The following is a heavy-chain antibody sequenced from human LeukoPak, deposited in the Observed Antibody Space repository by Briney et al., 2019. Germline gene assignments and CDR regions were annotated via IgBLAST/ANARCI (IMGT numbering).Heavy chain of an antibody. CDR2: IYPGDSGT. J-gene: IGHJ4*02. Sequence: GESLKISCKGSGYSFTSYWIGWGHQMPGKGVEGMGMIYPGDSGTRYSPSFQGQVTISADKSISTAYLQSRSLKASDTAMYSGARVLKDYGSGSYPDYWGQGTLVTVSS. CDR1: GYSFTSYW. CDR3: ARVLKDYGSGSYPDY. V-gene: IGHV5-51*07. D-gene: IGHD3-10*01.